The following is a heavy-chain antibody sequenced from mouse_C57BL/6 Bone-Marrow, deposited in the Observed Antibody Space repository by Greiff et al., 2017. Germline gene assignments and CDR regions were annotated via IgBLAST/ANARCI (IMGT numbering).Heavy chain of an antibody. CDR2: IDPEDGDT. CDR1: GFNIKDYY. V-gene: IGHV14-1*01. J-gene: IGHJ2*01. Sequence: EVQLQQSGAELVRPGASVKLSCTASGFNIKDYYMHWVKQRPEQGLEWIGRIDPEDGDTEYAPKFQGKATMTADTSSNTAYLQLSSLTSEETAVYYCTTPYYAKERDYWGQGTTLTVSS. CDR3: TTPYYAKERDY. D-gene: IGHD1-1*01.